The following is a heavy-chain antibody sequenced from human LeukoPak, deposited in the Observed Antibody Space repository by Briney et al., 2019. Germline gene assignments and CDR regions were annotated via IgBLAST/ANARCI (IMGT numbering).Heavy chain of an antibody. CDR2: INSDGSTI. CDR3: ARAASYRFDY. Sequence: GGSLRLSCAASGFTFSSYWVHWVRQAPGKGLEWVARINSDGSTINHADSVRGRFTISRDNAENTLYLQMSSLRAEDTAIYFCARAASYRFDYWGQGTPVTASS. J-gene: IGHJ4*02. CDR1: GFTFSSYW. V-gene: IGHV3-74*01.